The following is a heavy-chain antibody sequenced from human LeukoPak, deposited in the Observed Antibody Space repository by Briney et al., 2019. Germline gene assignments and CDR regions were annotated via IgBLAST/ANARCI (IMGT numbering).Heavy chain of an antibody. CDR2: ISSSGSTI. J-gene: IGHJ6*03. D-gene: IGHD5-18*01. V-gene: IGHV3-11*04. CDR1: GFTFSDYY. Sequence: PGGSLRLSCAASGFTFSDYYMNWIRQAPGKGLEWVSYISSSGSTIYYADSVKGRFTISRDNAKNSLYLQMNSLRAEDTAVYYCARAWIRGDTFHGYMDVWGKGTTVTISS. CDR3: ARAWIRGDTFHGYMDV.